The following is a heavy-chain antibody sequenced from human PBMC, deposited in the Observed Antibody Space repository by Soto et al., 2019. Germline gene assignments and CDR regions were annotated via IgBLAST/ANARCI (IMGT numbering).Heavy chain of an antibody. CDR2: IYYSGST. V-gene: IGHV4-59*01. Sequence: QVQLQESGPGLVKPSETLSLTCTVSGGSISSYYWSWIRQPPGKGLEWIGYIYYSGSTNYNPSLKSRVTISVDTSNNQFSLKLSSVTAADTAVYFCARGGYSYGLKGSDYWGQGTLVTVSS. CDR3: ARGGYSYGLKGSDY. J-gene: IGHJ4*02. D-gene: IGHD5-18*01. CDR1: GGSISSYY.